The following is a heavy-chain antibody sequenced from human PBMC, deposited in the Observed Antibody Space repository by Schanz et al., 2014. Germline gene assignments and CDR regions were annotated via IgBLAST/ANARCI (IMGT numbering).Heavy chain of an antibody. CDR3: VRDSFFAFDY. CDR1: GFNFSSYS. Sequence: EVKMVESGGGLVKPGGSLRLSCAASGFNFSSYSLNWVRQAPGKGLEWVSSISYGTSYIYYAESVKGRFTISRDNAKNSLYLQMNSLRAEDTAVYYCVRDSFFAFDYWGQGTLVTVSS. J-gene: IGHJ4*02. CDR2: ISYGTSYI. V-gene: IGHV3-21*01. D-gene: IGHD3-3*01.